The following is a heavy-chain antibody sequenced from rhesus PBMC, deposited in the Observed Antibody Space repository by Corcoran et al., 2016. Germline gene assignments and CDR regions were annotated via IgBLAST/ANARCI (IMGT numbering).Heavy chain of an antibody. J-gene: IGHJ4*01. V-gene: IGHV4-80*01. CDR2: INGECGGA. CDR1: GGSSSNNW. Sequence: QVQLQESGPGLVKPSETLSLTCAVSGGSSSNNWWSWIRQPPGKGREWIGQINGECGGASSDPSLKSRVTILKDASKNQFSLKLTSVTDADTAVYYCARHGGFYFDSWGQGVLVTVSS. CDR3: ARHGGFYFDS.